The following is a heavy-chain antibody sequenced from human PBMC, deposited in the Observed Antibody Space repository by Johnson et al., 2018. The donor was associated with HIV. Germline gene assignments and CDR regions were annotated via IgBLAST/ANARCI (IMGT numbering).Heavy chain of an antibody. V-gene: IGHV3-30*04. CDR3: AREGMYSSYQGSFDI. J-gene: IGHJ3*02. D-gene: IGHD6-6*01. CDR2: ISYDGSIK. Sequence: VLLVESGGGVVQPGRSLRLSCAASGFTFSSYAMHWVRQAPGKGLEWVAVISYDGSIKYYGDSVKGRFTISRDNSKNTLYLQMNSLRAGDTAVYYCAREGMYSSYQGSFDIWGQGTMVTVSS. CDR1: GFTFSSYA.